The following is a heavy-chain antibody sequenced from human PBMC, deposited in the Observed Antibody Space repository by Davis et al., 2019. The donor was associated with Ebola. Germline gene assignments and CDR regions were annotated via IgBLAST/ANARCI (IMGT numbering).Heavy chain of an antibody. CDR3: ARAFSGSLLEWLEYYYYMDV. V-gene: IGHV3-30*03. CDR2: ISFDGSTK. CDR1: GLTFSSCG. Sequence: GESLKISCVASGLTFSSCGMHWVRQAPGKGLEWVALISFDGSTKYYADSVKGRFTVSRDNSKNTLYLQMNGLRAEDTAMYYCARAFSGSLLEWLEYYYYMDVWGKGTTVTVSS. D-gene: IGHD3-3*01. J-gene: IGHJ6*03.